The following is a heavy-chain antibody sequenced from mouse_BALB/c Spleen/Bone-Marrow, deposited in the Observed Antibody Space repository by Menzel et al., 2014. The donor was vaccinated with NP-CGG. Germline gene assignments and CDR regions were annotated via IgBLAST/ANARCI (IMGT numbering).Heavy chain of an antibody. J-gene: IGHJ4*01. V-gene: IGHV5-12-2*01. Sequence: EVKLVESGGGLVQPGGSLKLSCAASGFTFSSYTMSWVRQTPEKRLEWVAYISNAGGNTYYSDTVKGRFTISRDNANNTLYLQMSSLKSEDTAMYCCAPLMGAMDYWGQGTSVTVSS. CDR1: GFTFSSYT. CDR2: ISNAGGNT. CDR3: APLMGAMDY.